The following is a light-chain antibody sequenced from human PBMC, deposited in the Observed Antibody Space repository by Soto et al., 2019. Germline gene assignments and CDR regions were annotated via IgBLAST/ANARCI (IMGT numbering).Light chain of an antibody. Sequence: EIVMTQSPATLSVSPGDKVSLSCRANQTISNTLAWYQQKPGQAPRLLIYAASTRATGVSARFSGSGSGTDFTLTISSLEPEDFAVYYCQQRSNWTWTFGQGTKVDIK. CDR2: AAS. CDR3: QQRSNWTWT. CDR1: QTISNT. V-gene: IGKV3-11*01. J-gene: IGKJ1*01.